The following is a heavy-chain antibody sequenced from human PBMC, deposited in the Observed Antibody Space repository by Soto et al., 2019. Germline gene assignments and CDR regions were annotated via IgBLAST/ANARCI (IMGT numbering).Heavy chain of an antibody. CDR1: GYTFTAYG. CDR3: ARELNTDPSAYYSFAY. Sequence: ASVKVSCKTSGYTFTAYGLAWLRQAPGQRPEWMGWVSTNNADTNYAQKFQGRVTMTTETSTRTTYMELRSLRSDDAAVYYCARELNTDPSAYYSFAYWGQGTLVTVSS. J-gene: IGHJ4*02. CDR2: VSTNNADT. D-gene: IGHD3-22*01. V-gene: IGHV1-18*01.